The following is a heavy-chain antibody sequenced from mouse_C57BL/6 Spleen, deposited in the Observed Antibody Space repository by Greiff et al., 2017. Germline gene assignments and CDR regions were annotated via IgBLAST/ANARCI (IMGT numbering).Heavy chain of an antibody. CDR3: ARADYDPFAY. D-gene: IGHD2-4*01. CDR2: INPNNGGT. V-gene: IGHV1-18*01. CDR1: GYTFTDYN. J-gene: IGHJ3*01. Sequence: EVQLKESGPELVKPGASVKIPCKASGYTFTDYNMDWVKQSHGKSLEWIGDINPNNGGTIYNQKFKGKATLTVDKSSSTAYMELRSLTSEDTAVYYCARADYDPFAYWGQGTLVTVSA.